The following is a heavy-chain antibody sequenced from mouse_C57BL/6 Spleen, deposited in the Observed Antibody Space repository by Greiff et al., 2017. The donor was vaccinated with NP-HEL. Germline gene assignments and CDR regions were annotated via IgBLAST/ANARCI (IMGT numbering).Heavy chain of an antibody. CDR3: ARSSTLTGYAMDY. V-gene: IGHV7-3*01. CDR2: IRNKANGYTT. Sequence: DVHLVESGGGLVQPGGSLSLSCAASGFTFTDYYMSWVRQPPGKALEWLGFIRNKANGYTTEYSASVKGRFTISRDNSQSILYLQMNALRAEDSATYYCARSSTLTGYAMDYWGQGTSVTVSS. CDR1: GFTFTDYY. J-gene: IGHJ4*01. D-gene: IGHD4-1*01.